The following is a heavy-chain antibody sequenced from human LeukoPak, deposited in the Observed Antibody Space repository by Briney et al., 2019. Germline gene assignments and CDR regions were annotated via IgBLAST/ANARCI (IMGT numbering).Heavy chain of an antibody. CDR3: ARGDGYNFFDS. CDR2: IFIDGNT. J-gene: IGHJ4*02. CDR1: GFTVSRNY. Sequence: GGSLRLSSAASGFTVSRNYMSWVRQAPGKGLEWVSVIFIDGNTYYADSVRGRFTISRDNSKNTVYLQMNSLRAEDTAVYYCARGDGYNFFDSWGQGTLVTVSS. V-gene: IGHV3-66*01. D-gene: IGHD5-24*01.